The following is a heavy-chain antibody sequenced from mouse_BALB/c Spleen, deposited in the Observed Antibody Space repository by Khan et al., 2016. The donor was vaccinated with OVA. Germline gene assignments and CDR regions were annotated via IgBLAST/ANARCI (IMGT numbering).Heavy chain of an antibody. J-gene: IGHJ3*01. CDR1: GYSFTVYY. V-gene: IGHV1-18*01. D-gene: IGHD2-14*01. Sequence: VQLKESGPDLMKPGSSVNISCKASGYSFTVYYMHWVKQSHGKSLECIGRVNPNNGDTTYNQKFKDKAILTVDKSSTTAYMELRSLTSEDSAVYYCVRGYDSFVYWGQGTLVTVSA. CDR3: VRGYDSFVY. CDR2: VNPNNGDT.